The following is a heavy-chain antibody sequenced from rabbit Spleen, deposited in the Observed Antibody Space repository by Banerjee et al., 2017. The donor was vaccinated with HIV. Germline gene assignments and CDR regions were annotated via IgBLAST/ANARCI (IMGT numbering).Heavy chain of an antibody. J-gene: IGHJ6*01. V-gene: IGHV1S40*01. CDR1: GVSFGSSSY. CDR2: IAGSSSGFT. CDR3: TRDLLSESNACL. D-gene: IGHD6-1*01. Sequence: QSLEESGGDLVKPGASLTLTCTASGVSFGSSSYMCWVRQAPGKGLEWISCIAGSSSGFTYSATWAKGRFTCSKTSSTTVTLQMTSLTVADTATYFCTRDLLSESNACLWGQGTLVTVS.